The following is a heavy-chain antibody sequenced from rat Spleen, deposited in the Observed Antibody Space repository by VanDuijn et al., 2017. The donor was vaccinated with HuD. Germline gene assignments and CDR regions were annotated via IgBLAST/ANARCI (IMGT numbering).Heavy chain of an antibody. CDR3: VRHPDYSNYFDY. Sequence: EVQLAESGGGLVQPGRSLKLSCAASGFTFSNYDMAWVRQAPTKGLEWVASISPSGGSTYYRDSVKGRFTVSRDNAKSTLYLQMDSLRSEDTATYYCVRHPDYSNYFDYWGQGVMVTVSS. V-gene: IGHV5S23*01. D-gene: IGHD1-1*01. J-gene: IGHJ2*01. CDR1: GFTFSNYD. CDR2: ISPSGGST.